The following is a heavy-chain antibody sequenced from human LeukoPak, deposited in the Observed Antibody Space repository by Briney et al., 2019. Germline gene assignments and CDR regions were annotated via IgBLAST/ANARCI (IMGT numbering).Heavy chain of an antibody. V-gene: IGHV4-59*01. CDR1: GGSISSYY. CDR2: IYYSGST. CDR3: AGKIGYCSSTSCYNPNPPPYYYYYMDV. D-gene: IGHD2-2*02. Sequence: SETLSLTCTVSGGSISSYYWSWIRQPPGKGLEWIGYIYYSGSTNYNPSLKSRVTISVDTPKNQFSLKLSSVTAADTAVYYCAGKIGYCSSTSCYNPNPPPYYYYYMDVWGKGTTVTVSS. J-gene: IGHJ6*03.